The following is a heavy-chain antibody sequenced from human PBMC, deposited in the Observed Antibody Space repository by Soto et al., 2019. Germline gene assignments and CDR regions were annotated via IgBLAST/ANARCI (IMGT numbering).Heavy chain of an antibody. Sequence: GGSLRLSCAASGFTFSSYSMNWVRQAPGKGLEWVSSISSSSSYIYYADSVKGRFTISRDNAKNSLYLQMDSLRAEDTAVYYCARDYHYYGSGSYHSYFDYWGQGTLVTVSS. CDR3: ARDYHYYGSGSYHSYFDY. V-gene: IGHV3-21*01. J-gene: IGHJ4*02. CDR1: GFTFSSYS. CDR2: ISSSSSYI. D-gene: IGHD3-10*01.